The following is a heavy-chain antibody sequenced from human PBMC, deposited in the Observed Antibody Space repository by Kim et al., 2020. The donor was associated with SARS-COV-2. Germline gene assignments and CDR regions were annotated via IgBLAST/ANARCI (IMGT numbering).Heavy chain of an antibody. Sequence: GGSLRLSCAASGFTFSSYSMNWVRQAPGKGLEWVSYIRSSSSIMSYADSVKGRFTISGDNAKNSLYLQMNSLRAEDTAVYYCARDKDYAFDIWGQGTMVT. CDR1: GFTFSSYS. V-gene: IGHV3-48*04. CDR2: IRSSSSIM. CDR3: ARDKDYAFDI. J-gene: IGHJ3*02.